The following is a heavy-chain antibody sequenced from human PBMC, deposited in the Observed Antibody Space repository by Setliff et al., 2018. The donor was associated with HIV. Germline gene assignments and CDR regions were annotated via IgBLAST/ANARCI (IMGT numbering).Heavy chain of an antibody. J-gene: IGHJ4*02. V-gene: IGHV3-7*01. CDR1: GFTFTSYW. D-gene: IGHD5-12*01. CDR3: AKDTNPKSGYGYGFGY. Sequence: GGSLRLSCAASGFTFTSYWMIWVRQAPGKGLEWVANINQDGSEKNYVDSVKGRFAISRDNAKNSLYLQMDSLRVEDTTVYYCAKDTNPKSGYGYGFGYWGQGTLVTVSS. CDR2: INQDGSEK.